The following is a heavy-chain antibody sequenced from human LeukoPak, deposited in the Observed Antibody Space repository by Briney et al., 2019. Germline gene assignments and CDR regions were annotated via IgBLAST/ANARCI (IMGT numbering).Heavy chain of an antibody. J-gene: IGHJ5*02. V-gene: IGHV3-23*01. CDR1: GFTFGSYA. CDR2: ISGSGGST. CDR3: AKSWAAAIQRNWFDP. D-gene: IGHD2-2*01. Sequence: GGSLRLSCAASGFTFGSYAMSWVRQAPGKGLEWVSGISGSGGSTYYADSVKGRFTISRDNSKNMLYLQMNSLRAEDTAVYYCAKSWAAAIQRNWFDPWGQGTLVTVSS.